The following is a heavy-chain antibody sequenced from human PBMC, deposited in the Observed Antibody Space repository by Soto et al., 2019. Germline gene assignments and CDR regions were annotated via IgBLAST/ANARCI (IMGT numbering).Heavy chain of an antibody. J-gene: IGHJ4*02. CDR1: GGSVSSGSYY. D-gene: IGHD3-3*01. V-gene: IGHV4-61*01. CDR3: ARDFAYFDS. CDR2: IYYTGST. Sequence: SETLSLTCTVSGGSVSSGSYYWSWIRQPPGRGLDWIGNIYYTGSTNYNPSLKSRVTLLVDTSRNQFSLKLNSVTAADTAVYYCARDFAYFDSWGQGTLVTVSS.